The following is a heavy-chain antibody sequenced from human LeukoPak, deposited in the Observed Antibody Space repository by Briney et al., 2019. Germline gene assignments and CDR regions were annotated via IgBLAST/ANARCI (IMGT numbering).Heavy chain of an antibody. CDR1: GFTVGSNY. CDR3: ARFSSNGVSEFAY. Sequence: GGSLRLSCAASGFTVGSNYMSWVRQAPGKGLGGVSVIYSGGSTYYADSVTGRFTISRDNSKNTLYLQMNSLRAEDTAVYYCARFSSNGVSEFAYWGQGTLVTVSS. D-gene: IGHD2-8*01. J-gene: IGHJ4*02. V-gene: IGHV3-66*02. CDR2: IYSGGST.